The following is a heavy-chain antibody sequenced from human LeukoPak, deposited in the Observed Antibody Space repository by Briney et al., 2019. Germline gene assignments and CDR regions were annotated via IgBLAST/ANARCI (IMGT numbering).Heavy chain of an antibody. CDR1: GFTFSSYG. Sequence: GGSLRLSCAASGFTFSSYGMHWVRQAPGKGLEWVAVISYDGNNKYYADAVKGRFTISRDNSKNTLYLQINSLRAEDTAVYYCAKDGADYDSDYFDYWGQGTLVTVSS. V-gene: IGHV3-30*18. CDR2: ISYDGNNK. J-gene: IGHJ4*02. CDR3: AKDGADYDSDYFDY. D-gene: IGHD3-3*01.